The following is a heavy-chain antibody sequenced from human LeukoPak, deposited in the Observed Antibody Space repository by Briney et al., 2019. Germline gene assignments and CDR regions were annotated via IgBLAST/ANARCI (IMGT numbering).Heavy chain of an antibody. D-gene: IGHD3-3*01. CDR3: ARDVSTRFNWFDP. CDR1: GGSISSSSYY. Sequence: SETLSLTCTVSGGSISSSSYYWGWIRQPPGKGLEWIGSIYYSGSTYYNPSLKSRVTISVDTSKNQFSLKLRSVTAADTAVYYCARDVSTRFNWFDPWGQGTLVTVSS. CDR2: IYYSGST. V-gene: IGHV4-39*07. J-gene: IGHJ5*02.